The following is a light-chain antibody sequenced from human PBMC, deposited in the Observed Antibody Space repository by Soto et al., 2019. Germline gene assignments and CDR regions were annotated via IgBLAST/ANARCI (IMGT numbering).Light chain of an antibody. CDR1: SSDIGDYDY. V-gene: IGLV2-14*01. Sequence: QSALTQPASVSGSPGQSITISCTGTSSDIGDYDYVSWYQHLPGKAPKLLIFDVTHRPSGVSDRFSGSKSGNTASLTISGLQAEDEGDYYCSAYTGSGTLVVFGGGTKLTVL. CDR2: DVT. CDR3: SAYTGSGTLVV. J-gene: IGLJ2*01.